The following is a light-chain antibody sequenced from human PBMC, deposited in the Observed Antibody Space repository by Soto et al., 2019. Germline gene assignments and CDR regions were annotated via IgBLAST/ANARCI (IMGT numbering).Light chain of an antibody. CDR1: QSVSSN. V-gene: IGKV3-15*01. CDR2: GAS. J-gene: IGKJ1*01. CDR3: QQYNNWPPEET. Sequence: EIVMTQSPATLSVSPGERATLSCRASQSVSSNLAWYQQKPGQAPRLLIYGASTRATGIPARFSGSGSGTEFTLTISSLQSEDFAVYYCQQYNNWPPEETFGQGTNVEIK.